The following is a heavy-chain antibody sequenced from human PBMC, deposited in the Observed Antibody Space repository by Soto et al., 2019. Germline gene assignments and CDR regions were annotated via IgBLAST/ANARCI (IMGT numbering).Heavy chain of an antibody. CDR3: ATDLNWNYAGGADY. D-gene: IGHD1-7*01. V-gene: IGHV1-24*01. Sequence: ASVKVSCKVSGYTLTELSMHWVRQAPGKGLEWMGGFDPEDGETIYAQKFQGRVTMTEDTSTDTAYMELSSLRSEDTAVYYCATDLNWNYAGGADYWGQGTLVTVSS. J-gene: IGHJ4*02. CDR1: GYTLTELS. CDR2: FDPEDGET.